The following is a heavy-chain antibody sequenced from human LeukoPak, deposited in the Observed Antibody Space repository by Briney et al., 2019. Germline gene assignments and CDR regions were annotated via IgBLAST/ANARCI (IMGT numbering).Heavy chain of an antibody. Sequence: ASVKVSCKASGYTFTGYYMHWVRQAPGQGLEWMGWINPNSGGTNYAQKFQGRVTMTRDTSISTAYMELSRLRSDDTAVYYCAKDVVRYRDGYNFGYYYYYYYMDVWGKGTTVTVSS. CDR1: GYTFTGYY. J-gene: IGHJ6*03. CDR3: AKDVVRYRDGYNFGYYYYYYYMDV. V-gene: IGHV1-2*02. D-gene: IGHD5-24*01. CDR2: INPNSGGT.